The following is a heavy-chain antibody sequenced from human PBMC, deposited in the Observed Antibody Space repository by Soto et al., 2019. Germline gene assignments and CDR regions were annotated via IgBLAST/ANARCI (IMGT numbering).Heavy chain of an antibody. V-gene: IGHV4-59*01. D-gene: IGHD6-13*01. CDR3: TRGDSSSWRPHFDY. Sequence: QVQLQESGPGLVRPSETLSLTCTVSGASIRSYYWSWIRQPPGKGLAWIGCIHHSGSTNYNPSLKSRPTMSVDTSKNQFSLKLRSVTAADTAVYYCTRGDSSSWRPHFDYWGQGTLVTVSS. J-gene: IGHJ4*02. CDR2: IHHSGST. CDR1: GASIRSYY.